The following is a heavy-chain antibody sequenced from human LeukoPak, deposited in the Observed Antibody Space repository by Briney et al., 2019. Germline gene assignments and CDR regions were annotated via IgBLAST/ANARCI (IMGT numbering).Heavy chain of an antibody. CDR1: GFTFSSSS. Sequence: GGSLRLSCVASGFTFSSSSMHWVRQAPGKGLEWVSSISSSSTYIYYADSMKGRFTISRDNAKNSLYLQMNSLRAEDTAVYYCAAGASGWFGELLTSFDFGGQGTLVTVSS. V-gene: IGHV3-21*01. D-gene: IGHD3-10*01. CDR2: ISSSSTYI. CDR3: AAGASGWFGELLTSFDF. J-gene: IGHJ4*02.